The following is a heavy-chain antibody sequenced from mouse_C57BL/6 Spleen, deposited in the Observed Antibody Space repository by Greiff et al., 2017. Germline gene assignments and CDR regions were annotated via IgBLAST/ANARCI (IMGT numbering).Heavy chain of an antibody. CDR1: GYTFTDYY. CDR2: INPNNGGT. J-gene: IGHJ4*01. Sequence: EVQLQQSGPELVKPGASVKISCKASGYTFTDYYMNWVKQSHGKSLEWIGDINPNNGGTSYNQKFKGKATLTVDKSSSTAYMELRRLTSEDSAVYYCARRITTVVETDAMDYWGQGTSVTVSS. V-gene: IGHV1-26*01. CDR3: ARRITTVVETDAMDY. D-gene: IGHD1-1*01.